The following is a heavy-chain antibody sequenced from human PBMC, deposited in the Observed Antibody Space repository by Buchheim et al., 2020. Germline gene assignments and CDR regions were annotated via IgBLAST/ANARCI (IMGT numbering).Heavy chain of an antibody. V-gene: IGHV3-66*02. CDR2: LYTSGKS. CDR1: GIPVSSNY. CDR3: ASPGYSSGWYAY. D-gene: IGHD6-19*01. Sequence: EVQLVQSGGGLVQPGGSLRLSCAASGIPVSSNYMSWVRQSPEKGLEWVSVLYTSGKSYYTDSVKGRFIVSRDASENTLHLQLNGLRPEDTAVYYCASPGYSSGWYAYWGQGT. J-gene: IGHJ4*02.